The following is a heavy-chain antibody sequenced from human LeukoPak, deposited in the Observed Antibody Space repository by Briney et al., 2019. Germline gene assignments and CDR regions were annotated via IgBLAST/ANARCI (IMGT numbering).Heavy chain of an antibody. CDR2: ISSSSSYI. Sequence: PGGSLRLSCAASGFTFSSYSMNWVRQAPGKGLEWVSSISSSSSYIYYADSVKGRFTISRDNAKNSLYLQMNSLRAEDTAVYYCARVEVRGFSDAFDIWGQGTMVTVSS. CDR3: ARVEVRGFSDAFDI. CDR1: GFTFSSYS. J-gene: IGHJ3*02. D-gene: IGHD3-10*01. V-gene: IGHV3-21*01.